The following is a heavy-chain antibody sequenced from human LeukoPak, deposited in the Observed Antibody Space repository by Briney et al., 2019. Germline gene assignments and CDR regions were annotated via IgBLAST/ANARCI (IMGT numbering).Heavy chain of an antibody. D-gene: IGHD3-10*01. CDR1: GGSISSYY. Sequence: SETLSLTCTVSGGSISSYYWSWIRQPPGKGLEWIGSIYYSGSTYYNPSLKSRVTISVDTSKNQFSLKLSSVTAADTAVYYCARRGVVRGVTYFFDYWGQGTLVTVSS. CDR3: ARRGVVRGVTYFFDY. CDR2: IYYSGST. J-gene: IGHJ4*02. V-gene: IGHV4-39*01.